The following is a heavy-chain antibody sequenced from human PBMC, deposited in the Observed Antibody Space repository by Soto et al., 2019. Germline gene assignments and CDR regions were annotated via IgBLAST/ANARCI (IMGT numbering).Heavy chain of an antibody. CDR3: ARGGIQLRFLEWLLKGYFDY. J-gene: IGHJ4*02. CDR1: GGSVSSADSY. V-gene: IGHV4-30-4*01. Sequence: SETLSLTCTVSGGSVSSADSYWSWIRQAPGKGLEWVGHIYHSGTTYYNPSLKSRVTISVDTSKNQFSLKLSSVTAADTAVYYCARGGIQLRFLEWLLKGYFDYWGQGTLVTVSS. CDR2: IYHSGTT. D-gene: IGHD3-3*01.